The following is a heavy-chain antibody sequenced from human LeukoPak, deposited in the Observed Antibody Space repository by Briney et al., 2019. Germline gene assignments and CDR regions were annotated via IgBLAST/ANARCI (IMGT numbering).Heavy chain of an antibody. CDR1: GYTFTSYD. CDR3: ARDYKSYYYDSSGYYYHLVDCGY. CDR2: ISAYNGNT. D-gene: IGHD3-22*01. V-gene: IGHV1-18*01. J-gene: IGHJ4*02. Sequence: ASVKVPCKASGYTFTSYDINWVRQATGQGLEWMGWISAYNGNTNYAQKLQGRVTMTTDTSTSTAYMELRSLRSDDTAVYYCARDYKSYYYDSSGYYYHLVDCGYWGQGTLVTVSS.